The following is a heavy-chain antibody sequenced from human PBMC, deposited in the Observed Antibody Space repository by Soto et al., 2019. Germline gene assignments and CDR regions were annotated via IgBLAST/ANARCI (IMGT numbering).Heavy chain of an antibody. Sequence: SETLSLTCAVYGGSFSGYCWSWIRQPPGKGLEWIGEINHSGSTNYNPSLKSRVTISVDTSKNQFSLKLSSVTAADTAVYYCAGGSSGGVIVFDYWDQGTLVTVSP. V-gene: IGHV4-34*01. CDR1: GGSFSGYC. CDR3: AGGSSGGVIVFDY. CDR2: INHSGST. J-gene: IGHJ4*02. D-gene: IGHD3-16*02.